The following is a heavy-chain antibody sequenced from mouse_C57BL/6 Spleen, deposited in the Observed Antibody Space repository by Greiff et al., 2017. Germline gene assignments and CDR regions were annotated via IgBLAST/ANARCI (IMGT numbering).Heavy chain of an antibody. Sequence: VQLQQSGAELVKPGASVKISCKASGYAFSSYWMYWVKQRPGKGLEWIGQIYPGDGDTNYNGKFKGKATLTADKSSSTAYMQLSSLTSEDSAVYFCARDSSGYVSYWGKGTTLTVSS. V-gene: IGHV1-80*01. CDR3: ARDSSGYVSY. D-gene: IGHD3-2*02. CDR1: GYAFSSYW. J-gene: IGHJ2*01. CDR2: IYPGDGDT.